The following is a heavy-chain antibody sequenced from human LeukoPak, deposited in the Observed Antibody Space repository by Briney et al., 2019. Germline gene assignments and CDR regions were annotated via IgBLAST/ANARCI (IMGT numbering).Heavy chain of an antibody. Sequence: ASVKVSCKASGYTFTSYDINWVRQATGQGLEWMGWMNHNSGNTGYAQKFQGRVTITRNTSISTAYMELSSLRSEDTAVYYCARDNYLVGYSYGTYYYYMDVWGKGTTVTVSS. V-gene: IGHV1-8*03. CDR2: MNHNSGNT. D-gene: IGHD5-18*01. J-gene: IGHJ6*03. CDR3: ARDNYLVGYSYGTYYYYMDV. CDR1: GYTFTSYD.